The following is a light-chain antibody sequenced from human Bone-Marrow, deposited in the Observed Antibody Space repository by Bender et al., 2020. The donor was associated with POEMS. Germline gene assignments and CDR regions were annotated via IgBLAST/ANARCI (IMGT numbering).Light chain of an antibody. CDR2: NNN. CDR3: QSYDIRVDGTAV. Sequence: QSVLTQPPSVSGAPGQRVTISCTGGSSNFEIHWYQHLPGTAPRLLIFNNNNRPSGVPDRFLGSRSGTSASLAITGLQAEDEGDYYCQSYDIRVDGTAVFGTGTRVSVV. V-gene: IGLV1-40*01. J-gene: IGLJ1*01. CDR1: SSNFE.